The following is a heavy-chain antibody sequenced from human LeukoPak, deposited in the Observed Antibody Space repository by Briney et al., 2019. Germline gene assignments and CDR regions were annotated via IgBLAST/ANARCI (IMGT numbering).Heavy chain of an antibody. CDR3: ARDPYSGNYGNYYYYMDV. J-gene: IGHJ6*03. CDR2: ITSSGTYI. D-gene: IGHD1-26*01. V-gene: IGHV3-21*01. Sequence: GGSLRLSCAASGFTFSSYAMSWVRQAPGKGLEWVSSITSSGTYIFYADSVKGRFTISRDNAKNSLYLQMNSLGPEDTAVYYCARDPYSGNYGNYYYYMDVWGKGTTVTISS. CDR1: GFTFSSYA.